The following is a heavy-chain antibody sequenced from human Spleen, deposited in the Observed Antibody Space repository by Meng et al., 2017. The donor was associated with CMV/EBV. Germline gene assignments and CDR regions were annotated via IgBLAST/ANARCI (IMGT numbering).Heavy chain of an antibody. CDR3: AKDVSAGATTGSPGY. Sequence: GGSLRLSCAASGFTLSDYYMNWIRQAPGKGLEWVAFIRYDGSNKYYADSVKGRFTISRDNSKNTLYLQMNSLRAEDTAVYYCAKDVSAGATTGSPGYWGQGTLVTVSS. J-gene: IGHJ4*02. V-gene: IGHV3-30*02. CDR1: GFTLSDYY. D-gene: IGHD1-26*01. CDR2: IRYDGSNK.